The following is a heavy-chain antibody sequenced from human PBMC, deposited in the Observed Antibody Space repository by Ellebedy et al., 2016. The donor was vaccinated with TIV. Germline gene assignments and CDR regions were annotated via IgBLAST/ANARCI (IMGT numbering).Heavy chain of an antibody. J-gene: IGHJ3*01. V-gene: IGHV3-23*01. CDR1: RFTFSSYA. Sequence: GGSLRLSXAASRFTFSSYAMSWVRQAPGKRLEWVSLISGTGDITYYADSVKGRFTISRDNSKNTVFLQMNSLRAEDTAVYYCAKDREYSSYYYMGDGAFDFWGQGTVVTVSS. CDR3: AKDREYSSYYYMGDGAFDF. D-gene: IGHD6-6*01. CDR2: ISGTGDIT.